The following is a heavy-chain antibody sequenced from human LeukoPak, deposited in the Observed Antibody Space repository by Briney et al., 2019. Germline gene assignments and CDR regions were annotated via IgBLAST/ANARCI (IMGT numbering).Heavy chain of an antibody. D-gene: IGHD3-16*02. CDR1: GYSFTSYW. V-gene: IGHV5-51*01. Sequence: GESLKISCKGSGYSFTSYWIGWVRQMPGKGLEWMGIIYPGDSDTRYSPPFQGQVTISADKSISTAYLQWSSLKASDTAMYYCARHRPYYDYVWGSYRSFYYGMDVWGQGTTVTVSS. CDR2: IYPGDSDT. CDR3: ARHRPYYDYVWGSYRSFYYGMDV. J-gene: IGHJ6*02.